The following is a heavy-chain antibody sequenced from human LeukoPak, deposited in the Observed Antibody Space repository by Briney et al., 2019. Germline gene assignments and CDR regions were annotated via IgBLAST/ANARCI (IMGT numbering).Heavy chain of an antibody. CDR2: IIPIFGTA. V-gene: IGHV1-69*13. CDR3: APPTDP. CDR1: GYSFTNYY. Sequence: SVKVSCKTSGYSFTNYYMHWVRQAPGQGLEWMGGIIPIFGTANYTQKFQGRVTITADESTSTAYMELSSLRSEDTAVYYCAPPTDPWGQGTLVTVSS. J-gene: IGHJ5*02.